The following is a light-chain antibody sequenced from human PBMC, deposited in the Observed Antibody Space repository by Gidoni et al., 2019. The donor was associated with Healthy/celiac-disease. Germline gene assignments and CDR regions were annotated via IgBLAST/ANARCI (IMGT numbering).Light chain of an antibody. CDR2: DDS. CDR1: NNGSKS. Sequence: SYVLTQPPPVSVAPGKTARSTCGGNNNGSKSVHWYQQKPGQAPVLVVYDDSDRPSGIPERFSGSNSGNTATLTISRVEAGDEADYYCQVWDSSSDHVVFGGGTKLTVL. CDR3: QVWDSSSDHVV. V-gene: IGLV3-21*03. J-gene: IGLJ2*01.